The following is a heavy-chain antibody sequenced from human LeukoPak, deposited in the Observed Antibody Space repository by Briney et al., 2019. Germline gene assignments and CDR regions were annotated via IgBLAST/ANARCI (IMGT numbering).Heavy chain of an antibody. V-gene: IGHV1-46*01. D-gene: IGHD3-3*01. CDR1: GYTFTINY. CDR2: IYPRDGST. CDR3: ARALGFGVVLGPSWADYGMDV. Sequence: ASVTVSCTASGYTFTINYIHWVRQAPGQGLEWMGMIYPRDGSTSYAQKFQGRVTVTRDTSTSTVHMELSGLRSEDTAVYYCARALGFGVVLGPSWADYGMDVWGQGTTVTVSS. J-gene: IGHJ6*02.